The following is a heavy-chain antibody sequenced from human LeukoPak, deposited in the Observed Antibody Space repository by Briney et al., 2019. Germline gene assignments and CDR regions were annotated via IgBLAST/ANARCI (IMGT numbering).Heavy chain of an antibody. CDR2: ISSSGSTI. V-gene: IGHV3-48*04. CDR1: GFTFSSYW. Sequence: PGGSLRLSCAASGFTFSSYWMNWVRQAPGKGLEWVSYISSSGSTIYYADSVKGRFTISRDNAKNSLYLQMNSLRAEDTAVYYCARGPYGGYCSGGSCYSVSARLDYWGQGTLVTVSS. CDR3: ARGPYGGYCSGGSCYSVSARLDY. D-gene: IGHD2-15*01. J-gene: IGHJ4*02.